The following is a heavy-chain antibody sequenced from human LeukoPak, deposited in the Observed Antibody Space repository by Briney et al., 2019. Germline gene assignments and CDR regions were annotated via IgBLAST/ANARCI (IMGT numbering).Heavy chain of an antibody. CDR2: MNPNSART. CDR3: ARAAKYSPYYFDY. Sequence: ASVKVSCKASGYSFSTYDFNWVRQATGQGLEWMGWMNPNSARTGYAQKFQGRVTMTWDASINTAYLELNSLTSDDTAIYFCARAAKYSPYYFDYWGQGSLVTVSS. CDR1: GYSFSTYD. D-gene: IGHD6-6*01. V-gene: IGHV1-8*01. J-gene: IGHJ4*02.